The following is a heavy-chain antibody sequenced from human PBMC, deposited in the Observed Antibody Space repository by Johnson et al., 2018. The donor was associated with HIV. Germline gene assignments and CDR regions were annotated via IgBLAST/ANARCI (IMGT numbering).Heavy chain of an antibody. CDR2: ISYDGSNK. V-gene: IGHV3-30*14. D-gene: IGHD2-15*01. J-gene: IGHJ3*02. CDR1: GFTFSSYA. CDR3: TRVSSTSWALDI. Sequence: VQLVESGGGVVQPGRSLRLSCAASGFTFSSYAMHWVRQAPGKGLEWVAVISYDGSNKYYSDSVMGRFTISRDTSKNTLYLQMNSLRGDDTAVYYCTRVSSTSWALDIWGQGTLVTVSS.